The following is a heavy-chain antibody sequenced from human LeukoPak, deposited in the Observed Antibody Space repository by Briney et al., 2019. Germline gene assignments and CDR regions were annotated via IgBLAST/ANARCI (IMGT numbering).Heavy chain of an antibody. J-gene: IGHJ6*03. D-gene: IGHD6-19*01. Sequence: PGRSLRLSCAASGFTFDDYAMHWVRQAPGKGLEWVSLISWDGGSTYYADSVKGRFTISRDNSKNSLYLQMNSLRTEDTALYYCAKGPGWPSYYYYYMDVWGKGTTVTVSS. V-gene: IGHV3-43*02. CDR2: ISWDGGST. CDR1: GFTFDDYA. CDR3: AKGPGWPSYYYYYMDV.